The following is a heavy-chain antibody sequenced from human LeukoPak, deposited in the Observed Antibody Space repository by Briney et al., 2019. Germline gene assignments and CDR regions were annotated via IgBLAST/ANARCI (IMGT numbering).Heavy chain of an antibody. CDR3: ARPQDGYIGFDC. J-gene: IGHJ4*02. CDR2: INSDGSNR. V-gene: IGHV3-74*01. Sequence: GGSLRLSCAASGFTFTSSWMHWVRQTPGKGLVWVSRINSDGSNRNYADSVKGRFTISRDNAKNALYLQMDSLRAEDAAVYYCARPQDGYIGFDCWGQGTLVTVSS. CDR1: GFTFTSSW. D-gene: IGHD5-24*01.